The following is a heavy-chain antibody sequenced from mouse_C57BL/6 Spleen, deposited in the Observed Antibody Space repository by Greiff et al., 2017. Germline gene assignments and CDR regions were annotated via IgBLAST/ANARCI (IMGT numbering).Heavy chain of an antibody. V-gene: IGHV10-1*01. CDR2: IRSKSNNYAT. D-gene: IGHD1-1*01. CDR1: GFSFNTYA. Sequence: GGGLVQPKGSLKLSCAASGFSFNTYAMNWVRQAPGKGLEWVARIRSKSNNYATYYADSVKDRFTISRDDSESMLYLQMNNLKTEDTAMYYCVREELLRSFDYWGQGTTLTVSS. CDR3: VREELLRSFDY. J-gene: IGHJ2*01.